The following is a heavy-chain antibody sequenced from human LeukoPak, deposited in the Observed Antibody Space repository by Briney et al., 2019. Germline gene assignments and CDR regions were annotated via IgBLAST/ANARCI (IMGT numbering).Heavy chain of an antibody. CDR2: ISGYNANA. CDR1: GYTFTNYG. D-gene: IGHD2-2*01. Sequence: ASVKISCKASGYTFTNYGITWIREAPGQGPEWLGWISGYNANAHYAQNVQGRVTLTTDTSTNTAYMELRGLTSDDTAMYYCARVGRGCSSIRCYWEDWFDPWGQGTLVIVSS. V-gene: IGHV1-18*01. J-gene: IGHJ5*02. CDR3: ARVGRGCSSIRCYWEDWFDP.